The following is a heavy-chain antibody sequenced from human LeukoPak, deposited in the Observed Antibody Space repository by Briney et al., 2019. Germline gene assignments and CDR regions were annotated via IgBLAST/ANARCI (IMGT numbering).Heavy chain of an antibody. Sequence: GASVKVSCKASGYTFTGYYMHWVRQAPGQGIEWMGWIDPNSGGTNYAQKFQGRVTMTRDTSISTAYMELSRLRSDDTAVYYCARAKGYCSSTSCYGEGYFQHWGQGTLVTVSS. J-gene: IGHJ1*01. V-gene: IGHV1-2*02. CDR2: IDPNSGGT. D-gene: IGHD2-2*01. CDR1: GYTFTGYY. CDR3: ARAKGYCSSTSCYGEGYFQH.